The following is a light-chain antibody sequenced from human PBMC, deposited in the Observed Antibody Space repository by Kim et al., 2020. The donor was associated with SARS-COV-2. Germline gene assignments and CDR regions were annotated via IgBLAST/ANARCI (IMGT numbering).Light chain of an antibody. CDR1: NIGTNG. J-gene: IGLJ2*01. CDR3: QVWDSTTDHAV. Sequence: PGKTARSTREGDNIGTNGLHWYQQKAGQAPVLVIHYDRDRPSGIPERFSGSKSGDTATLAISRVEAGDEADYYCQVWDSTTDHAVFGGGTKLTVL. V-gene: IGLV3-21*04. CDR2: YDR.